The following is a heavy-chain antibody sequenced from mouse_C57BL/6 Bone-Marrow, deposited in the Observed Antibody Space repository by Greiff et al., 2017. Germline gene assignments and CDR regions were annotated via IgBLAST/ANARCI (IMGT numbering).Heavy chain of an antibody. CDR1: GYAFTNYL. Sequence: QVQLQQSGAELVRPGTSVKVSCKASGYAFTNYLIEWVKQRPGQGLEWIGVINPGSGGTNYNEKFKGKATLTADKSSSTAYMQLSSLTSEDSAVYFCARVGTTVVAHWYFDVWGTGSTVTVSS. V-gene: IGHV1-54*01. J-gene: IGHJ1*03. CDR2: INPGSGGT. CDR3: ARVGTTVVAHWYFDV. D-gene: IGHD1-1*01.